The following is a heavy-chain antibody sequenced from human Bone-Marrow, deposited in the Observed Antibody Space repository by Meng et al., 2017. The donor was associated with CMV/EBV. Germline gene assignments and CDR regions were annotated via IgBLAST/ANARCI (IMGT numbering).Heavy chain of an antibody. D-gene: IGHD1-7*01. J-gene: IGHJ4*02. Sequence: GSLRLSCTVSGYSISSGYYWGWIRQPAGKGLEWIGRIYTSGSTNYNPSLKSRVTMSVDTSKNQFSLKLSSVTAADTAVYYCARGTELFDYWGQGTLVTVSS. CDR3: ARGTELFDY. CDR1: GYSISSGYY. V-gene: IGHV4-4*07. CDR2: IYTSGST.